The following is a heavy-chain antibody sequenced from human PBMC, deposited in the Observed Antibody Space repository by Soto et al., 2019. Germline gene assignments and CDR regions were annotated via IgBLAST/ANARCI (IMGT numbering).Heavy chain of an antibody. D-gene: IGHD2-15*01. Sequence: QVQLVQSGAEVKKPGSSVKVSCKASGGTFSSYAISWVRQAPGQGLEWMGGIIPIFGTANYEQKFQGRVTITAEDSTSPAYMQLGSLRSEDTAVYYCARHPGGRGSYYGMDVWGQGTTVTVSS. CDR3: ARHPGGRGSYYGMDV. J-gene: IGHJ6*02. CDR1: GGTFSSYA. V-gene: IGHV1-69*12. CDR2: IIPIFGTA.